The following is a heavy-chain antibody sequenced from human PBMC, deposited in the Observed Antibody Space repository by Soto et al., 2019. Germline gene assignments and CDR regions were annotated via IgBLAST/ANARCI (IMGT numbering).Heavy chain of an antibody. V-gene: IGHV4-31*03. CDR2: IYNSGST. CDR1: GGSISSGGYY. Sequence: QVQLQESGPGLVKASQTLSLTCTVSGGSISSGGYYWSWIRQHPGKGLEWIGYIYNSGSTYYNPSLKGRGTISADTSNIPSALKLCSLTAADTAVYYCARDPAPWGQGTLVTVSS. CDR3: ARDPAP. J-gene: IGHJ5*02.